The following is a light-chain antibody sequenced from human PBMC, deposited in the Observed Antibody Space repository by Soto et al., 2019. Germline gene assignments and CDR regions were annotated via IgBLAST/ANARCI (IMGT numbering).Light chain of an antibody. CDR2: DAS. CDR3: QQYGSSSMNT. CDR1: QSVTNTY. J-gene: IGKJ2*01. Sequence: EIVLTQSPGTLSLSPGERATLSCRARQSVTNTYLAWYQLKPGQAPRLLISDASRRATGIPDRFSGSGSGTDFTLTISRLEPEDFAVYYCQQYGSSSMNTFGQGTKLEIK. V-gene: IGKV3-20*01.